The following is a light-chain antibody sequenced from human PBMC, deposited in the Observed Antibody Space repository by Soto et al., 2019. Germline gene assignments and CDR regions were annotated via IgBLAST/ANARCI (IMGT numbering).Light chain of an antibody. CDR3: QQYGSSGT. V-gene: IGKV3-20*01. J-gene: IGKJ1*01. CDR1: QSVSNNY. Sequence: IVLTKTQGTLSLSPGESATLSCRASQSVSNNYLAWYQKKPGQAPRLLIDGASNRATGIPDRFSGSGSGKDFTPTISRLEPEDSAVYYCQQYGSSGTFGQGTKVDIK. CDR2: GAS.